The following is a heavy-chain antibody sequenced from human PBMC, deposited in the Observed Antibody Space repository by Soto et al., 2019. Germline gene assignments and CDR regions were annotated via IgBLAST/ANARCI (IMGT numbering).Heavy chain of an antibody. Sequence: QVQLVQSGAEVKNSGASVKVSCKASGYTFTSYGFSWVRQAPGQGLEWMGWISASNGNTNYAQKLQGRVTMTTDTSTGTAYMELRSLRSDDTATYYCARDNRVFVANGMDVWGQGTTVTVSS. J-gene: IGHJ6*02. CDR2: ISASNGNT. D-gene: IGHD3-10*02. CDR3: ARDNRVFVANGMDV. V-gene: IGHV1-18*01. CDR1: GYTFTSYG.